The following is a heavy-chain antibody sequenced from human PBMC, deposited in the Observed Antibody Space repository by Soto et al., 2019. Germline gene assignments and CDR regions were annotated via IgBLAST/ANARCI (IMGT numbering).Heavy chain of an antibody. V-gene: IGHV4-31*03. CDR2: IYYRGST. J-gene: IGHJ5*02. D-gene: IGHD2-15*01. CDR1: GDSISSGAYY. Sequence: PSETLYLTCTVSGDSISSGAYYWSWVRQHPGKGLEWIGYIYYRGSTYYNPSLKSRVTISVDTSKNQFSLKLSSVTAADTAVYYCATTGSGVAWRWFDPWGQGTQVTVSS. CDR3: ATTGSGVAWRWFDP.